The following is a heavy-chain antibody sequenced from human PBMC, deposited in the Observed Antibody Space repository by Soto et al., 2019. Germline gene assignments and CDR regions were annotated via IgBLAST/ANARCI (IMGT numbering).Heavy chain of an antibody. Sequence: EVQLVESGGGLVQPGGFLRLSCAASGFTFSNYWMHWVRQAPGKGLVWLSRTNTDGSSTTYADSVKGRFTISRDNAKNTVYLQMNSLRAEDTALYFCARDHYDIWNGLGDFYGMDVWGQGTTVTVSS. V-gene: IGHV3-74*01. CDR1: GFTFSNYW. D-gene: IGHD3-3*01. CDR2: TNTDGSST. J-gene: IGHJ6*02. CDR3: ARDHYDIWNGLGDFYGMDV.